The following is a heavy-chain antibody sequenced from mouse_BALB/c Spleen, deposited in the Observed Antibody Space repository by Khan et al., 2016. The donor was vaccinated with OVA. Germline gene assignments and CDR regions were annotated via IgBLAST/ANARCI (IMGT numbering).Heavy chain of an antibody. D-gene: IGHD1-1*02. CDR1: GYSFTNYG. CDR2: INTYTGRS. Sequence: QIQLVQSGPELKKPGETVKISCKASGYSFTNYGMNWVKQAPGKGLKWMGWINTYTGRSTYADDFKGRFAFSLETSASTAFLQINNLNIEDTASYFCARWMTPYVWDCWGQGTAVTVSS. V-gene: IGHV9-3-1*01. J-gene: IGHJ4*01. CDR3: ARWMTPYVWDC.